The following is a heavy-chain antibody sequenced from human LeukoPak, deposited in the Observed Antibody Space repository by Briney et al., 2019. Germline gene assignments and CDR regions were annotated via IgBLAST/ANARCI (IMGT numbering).Heavy chain of an antibody. CDR2: VYYTGST. V-gene: IGHV4-39*07. CDR1: GGSISSSGYY. J-gene: IGHJ5*02. CDR3: ARSRAFNSGAFDP. D-gene: IGHD1-26*01. Sequence: PSETLSLTCTVSGGSISSSGYYWGWIRQPPGKGLEWVGSVYYTGSTFYNPSLKSRVTTSVDTSRNQFSLKLSSVTAADTAVYYCARSRAFNSGAFDPWGQGSLVTVSS.